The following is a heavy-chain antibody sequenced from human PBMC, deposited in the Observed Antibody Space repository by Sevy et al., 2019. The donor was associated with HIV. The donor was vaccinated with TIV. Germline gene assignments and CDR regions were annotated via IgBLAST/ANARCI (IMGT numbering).Heavy chain of an antibody. CDR1: GGSFSGYY. CDR2: INHSGST. Sequence: SETLSLTCAVYGGSFSGYYWSWIRQPPGKGLEWIGEINHSGSTNYNPSLKSRVTISVDTSKNQFSLKLSSVTAADTAVYYCARGLIMITLGGVIRYPPYFDYWGQGTLVTVSS. J-gene: IGHJ4*02. V-gene: IGHV4-34*01. CDR3: ARGLIMITLGGVIRYPPYFDY. D-gene: IGHD3-16*02.